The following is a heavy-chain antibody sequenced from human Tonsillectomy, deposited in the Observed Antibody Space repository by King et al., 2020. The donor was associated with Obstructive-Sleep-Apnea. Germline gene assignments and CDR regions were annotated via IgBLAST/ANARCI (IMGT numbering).Heavy chain of an antibody. CDR1: GGSISSSNW. J-gene: IGHJ5*02. CDR3: ARDHGSWFDP. D-gene: IGHD2-15*01. V-gene: IGHV4-4*02. CDR2: IYHSGTT. Sequence: QLQESGPGLVKPSGTLSLTCAVSGGSISSSNWWSWVRQPPGKGLEWIGDIYHSGTTNYNPSLKSRVTVSLDRSKNQFSLKLSSVTAADTAVYYCARDHGSWFDPWGQGTLVTVSS.